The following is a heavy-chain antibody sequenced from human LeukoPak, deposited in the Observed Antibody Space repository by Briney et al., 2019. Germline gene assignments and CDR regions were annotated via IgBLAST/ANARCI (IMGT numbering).Heavy chain of an antibody. Sequence: SETLTLSCTASGCTISSYYMSWVRQPPGKGLEWMGYIYYSGSTNYNASVKSRVTISVDTSKNQFSLKLVTVTASDTAVYYCAGDSYGAGYGFDCWGQGTLVTVSS. D-gene: IGHD3-10*01. CDR3: AGDSYGAGYGFDC. V-gene: IGHV4-59*01. CDR2: IYYSGST. CDR1: GCTISSYY. J-gene: IGHJ4*02.